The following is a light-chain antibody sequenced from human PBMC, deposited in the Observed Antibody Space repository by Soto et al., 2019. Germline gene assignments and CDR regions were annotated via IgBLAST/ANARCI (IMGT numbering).Light chain of an antibody. J-gene: IGLJ1*01. CDR3: QSYDSSLGGYV. CDR2: TNN. V-gene: IGLV1-40*01. CDR1: SSNIGAGYD. Sequence: QAVVTQPSSVSGAPGQRVTISCTGSSSNIGAGYDVHWYQDLPGTAPRLLIYTNNNRPSGVPDRFSASNSGTSASLAIAGLQAEDEADYYCQSYDSSLGGYVFGTGTKVTVL.